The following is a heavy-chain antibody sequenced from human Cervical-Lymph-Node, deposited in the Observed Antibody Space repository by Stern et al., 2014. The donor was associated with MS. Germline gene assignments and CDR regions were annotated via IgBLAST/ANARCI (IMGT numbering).Heavy chain of an antibody. V-gene: IGHV4-61*02. Sequence: QVQLQESGPGLVKPSETLSLTCTVSGDSIRSGGYYWSWIRQPAGKGLEWIGRIYMSGSTTYNPSFKGRVTLLEDTSRTQFSLILSSVTASDTAVYYCASSIITTRPHYFDFWGRGTLVTVSS. CDR1: GDSIRSGGYY. D-gene: IGHD6-6*01. CDR2: IYMSGST. CDR3: ASSIITTRPHYFDF. J-gene: IGHJ4*02.